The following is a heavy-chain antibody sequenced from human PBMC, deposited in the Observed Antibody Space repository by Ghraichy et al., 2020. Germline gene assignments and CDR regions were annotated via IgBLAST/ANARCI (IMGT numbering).Heavy chain of an antibody. CDR2: IYYTGNT. D-gene: IGHD6-13*01. CDR3: ARQDSNWYGAFDI. J-gene: IGHJ3*02. CDR1: GGSISSYF. V-gene: IGHV4-59*08. Sequence: SQTLSLTCTVSGGSISSYFWSWIRQPPGKGLEWIGYIYYTGNTNYNPSLKSRVTISLETSKNQFSLQLSSATAADTAVYYCARQDSNWYGAFDIWGQGTMVSVSS.